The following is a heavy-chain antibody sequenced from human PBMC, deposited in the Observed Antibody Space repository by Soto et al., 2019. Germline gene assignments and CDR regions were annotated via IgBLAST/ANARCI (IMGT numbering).Heavy chain of an antibody. CDR3: AHCRGGVASF. CDR1: GFSLSTRDVG. V-gene: IGHV2-5*02. J-gene: IGHJ4*02. D-gene: IGHD2-2*01. CDR2: VYWDDSK. Sequence: QITLNASGPTLVKPTQTLTLTCTFSGFSLSTRDVGVGWIRQPPGEALEWLGVVYWDDSKTYSPSLESRLTITKDTSKNRVVLRMTKMDPVDTATYYCAHCRGGVASFWGQGTLVTVSS.